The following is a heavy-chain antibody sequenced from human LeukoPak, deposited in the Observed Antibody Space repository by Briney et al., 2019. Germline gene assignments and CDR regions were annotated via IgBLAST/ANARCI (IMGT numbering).Heavy chain of an antibody. Sequence: PGEALRISCKCSGYSFTSYWISWGRHIPGKGLGWGGRIDPSDSYTNYSPSFQGHVTNSAEKSISTAYLQWCSLKAPDTAMYNCARHVVDDYSGYWFDPWGQATLVTVSS. CDR2: IDPSDSYT. CDR1: GYSFTSYW. J-gene: IGHJ5*02. D-gene: IGHD5-12*01. V-gene: IGHV5-10-1*01. CDR3: ARHVVDDYSGYWFDP.